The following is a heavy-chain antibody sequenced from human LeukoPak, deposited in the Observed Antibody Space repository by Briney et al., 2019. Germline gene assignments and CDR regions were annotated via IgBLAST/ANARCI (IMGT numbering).Heavy chain of an antibody. V-gene: IGHV5-51*01. CDR1: GYIFNNYW. Sequence: GESLKISCKGSGYIFNNYWIGWVRQMPGEGLEWMGLIYPPDSDTRYSPSFQGQVTISADKSISTAYLQWSSLKASDTAMYYCARTLSYSYGKGDYWGQGTLVTVSS. D-gene: IGHD5-18*01. J-gene: IGHJ4*02. CDR3: ARTLSYSYGKGDY. CDR2: IYPPDSDT.